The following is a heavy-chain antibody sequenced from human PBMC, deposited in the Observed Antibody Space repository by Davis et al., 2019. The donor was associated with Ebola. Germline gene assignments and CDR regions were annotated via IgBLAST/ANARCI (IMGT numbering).Heavy chain of an antibody. Sequence: PGGSLRLSCAASGFTFSSYSMDWVRQSPGKGLEWVAFVTARSDTKHYADSVKGRFTISRDNVKNSLYLQMNSLRDEDTAVYFCVRDWLVITEYYYGLDVWGQGTTVTVSS. V-gene: IGHV3-48*02. D-gene: IGHD3-9*01. CDR1: GFTFSSYS. CDR3: VRDWLVITEYYYGLDV. CDR2: VTARSDTK. J-gene: IGHJ6*02.